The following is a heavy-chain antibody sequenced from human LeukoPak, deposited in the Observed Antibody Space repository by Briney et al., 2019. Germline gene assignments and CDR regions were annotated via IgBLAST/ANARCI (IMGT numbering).Heavy chain of an antibody. J-gene: IGHJ4*02. CDR1: GGSNSSSNG. CDR2: IYHSGST. V-gene: IGHV4-4*02. CDR3: ARDRNVWELLIGYYFDY. Sequence: PSGTLSLTCAVSGGSNSSSNGWGWVRQPPRKGLEWIGEIYHSGSTNYNPSLKSRVTISVDKSKNQFSLKLSSVTAADTAVYYCARDRNVWELLIGYYFDYWGQGTLVTVSS. D-gene: IGHD1-26*01.